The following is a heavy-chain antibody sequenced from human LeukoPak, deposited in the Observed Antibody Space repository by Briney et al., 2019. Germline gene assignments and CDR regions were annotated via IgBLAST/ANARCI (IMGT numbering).Heavy chain of an antibody. CDR1: GFTFSSYW. Sequence: PGGSLRLSCAASGFTFSSYWMSWVRQAPGKGLEWVANIKQDGSEKYYVDSVKGRFTISRDNAKNSLYLQMNSLRAEDTAAYYCASVGIAVAADAFDIWGQGTMVTVSS. V-gene: IGHV3-7*01. J-gene: IGHJ3*02. CDR2: IKQDGSEK. D-gene: IGHD6-19*01. CDR3: ASVGIAVAADAFDI.